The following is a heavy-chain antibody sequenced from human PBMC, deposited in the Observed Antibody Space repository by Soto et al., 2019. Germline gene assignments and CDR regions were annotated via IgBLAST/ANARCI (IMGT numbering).Heavy chain of an antibody. Sequence: PGGSLRLSCAASGFTCSSYAMSWVRQAPGKGLEWVSASSGSGGSTYYADSVKGRFTISRDNSKNTLYLQMISLRAEDTAVYCCARQDYDSWSGPIYYYGMDVWGQGTTVTVSS. J-gene: IGHJ6*02. V-gene: IGHV3-23*01. D-gene: IGHD3-3*01. CDR3: ARQDYDSWSGPIYYYGMDV. CDR2: SSGSGGST. CDR1: GFTCSSYA.